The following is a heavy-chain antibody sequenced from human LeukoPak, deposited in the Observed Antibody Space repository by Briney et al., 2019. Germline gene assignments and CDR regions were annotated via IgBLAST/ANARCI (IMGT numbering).Heavy chain of an antibody. Sequence: SETLSLTCTVSGGSISSGGYYWSWIRQPPGKGLEWIGYIYHSGSTYYNPSLKSRVTISVDRSKNQFSLKLSSVTAADTAVYYCAREPYSSSGGLGYWGQGTLVTVSS. D-gene: IGHD6-6*01. J-gene: IGHJ4*02. CDR2: IYHSGST. CDR1: GGSISSGGYY. V-gene: IGHV4-30-2*01. CDR3: AREPYSSSGGLGY.